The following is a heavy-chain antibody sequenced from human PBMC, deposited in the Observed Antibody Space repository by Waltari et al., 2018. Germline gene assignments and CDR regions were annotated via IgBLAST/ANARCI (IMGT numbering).Heavy chain of an antibody. V-gene: IGHV4-39*01. Sequence: QIQLQESGPGLVQPSETLSLTCTVSGGSISSSSYYWGWIRQPPGKGLEWIGSIYYSGSTYYNPSLKSRVTISVDTSKNQFSLKLSSVTAADTAVYYCARHPAMTIMLWYFDLWGRGTLVTVSS. CDR1: GGSISSSSYY. CDR3: ARHPAMTIMLWYFDL. D-gene: IGHD2-8*01. CDR2: IYYSGST. J-gene: IGHJ2*01.